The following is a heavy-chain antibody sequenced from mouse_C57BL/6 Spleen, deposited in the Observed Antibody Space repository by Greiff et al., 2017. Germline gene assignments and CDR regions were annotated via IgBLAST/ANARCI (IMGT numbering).Heavy chain of an antibody. V-gene: IGHV5-15*01. CDR2: ISNLAYSI. J-gene: IGHJ4*01. CDR3: ARTGGNYGMDY. CDR1: GFTFSDYG. D-gene: IGHD2-1*01. Sequence: EVNVVESGGGLVQPGGSLKLSCAASGFTFSDYGMAWVRQAPRKGPEWVAFISNLAYSIYYADTVTGRFTISRENAKNTLYLEMSSLRSEDTAMYYCARTGGNYGMDYWGQGTSVTVSA.